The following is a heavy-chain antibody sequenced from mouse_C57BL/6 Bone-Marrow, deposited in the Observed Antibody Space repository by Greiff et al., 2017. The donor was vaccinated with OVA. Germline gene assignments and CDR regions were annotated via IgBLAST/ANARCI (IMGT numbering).Heavy chain of an antibody. J-gene: IGHJ4*01. CDR2: IDPSDSET. CDR1: GYTFTSYW. CDR3: ARLPYYGSLYYYAMDY. D-gene: IGHD1-1*01. Sequence: VQLQQPGAELVRPGSSVKLSCKASGYTFTSYWMHWVKQRPIQGLEWIGNIDPSDSETHYNQKFKDKATLTVDKSSSTAYMQLSSLTSEDSAVYYCARLPYYGSLYYYAMDYWGQGTSVTVSS. V-gene: IGHV1-52*01.